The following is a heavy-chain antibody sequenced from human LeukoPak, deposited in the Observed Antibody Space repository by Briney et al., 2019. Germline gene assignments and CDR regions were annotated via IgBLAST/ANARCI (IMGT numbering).Heavy chain of an antibody. D-gene: IGHD1-26*01. CDR2: IYYSGST. V-gene: IGHV4-39*01. CDR3: ARHVDGNYFDY. Sequence: SETLSLTCTVSGCSISSTSYYWGWIRQPPGKGLEWIGSIYYSGSTHHNPSLKSRVTLFVDTSKNQFFLKLSSVTAADMAVYYCARHVDGNYFDYWGQGTLVTVSS. J-gene: IGHJ4*02. CDR1: GCSISSTSYY.